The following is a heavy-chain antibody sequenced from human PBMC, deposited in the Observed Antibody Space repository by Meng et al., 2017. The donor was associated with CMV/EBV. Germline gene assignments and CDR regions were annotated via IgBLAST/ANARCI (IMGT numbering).Heavy chain of an antibody. CDR3: ARDLSFGSFDY. J-gene: IGHJ4*02. CDR2: IYYSGDT. V-gene: IGHV4-31*03. Sequence: CTVSGGAISSGVYYWSWIRQHPGQGLEWIGYIYYSGDTYYNPSLKSRVTISADTSKNQFSLKLSSVTAADTAVYYCARDLSFGSFDYWGQGTLVTVSS. D-gene: IGHD3-10*01. CDR1: GGAISSGVYY.